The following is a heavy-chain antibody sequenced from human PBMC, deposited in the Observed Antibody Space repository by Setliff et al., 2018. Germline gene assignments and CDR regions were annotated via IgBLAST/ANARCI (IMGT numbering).Heavy chain of an antibody. CDR3: ARGVLY. D-gene: IGHD3-10*01. V-gene: IGHV4-59*08. J-gene: IGHJ4*02. CDR1: GGSISDYY. Sequence: PSETLSLTCTVSGGSISDYYWSWIRQAPGKGLEWIGYIYYGGSTNYNPSLNSRVAISVDTSENQFSLKLNSVTAADTAVYYCARGVLYWGQGTLVTVSS. CDR2: IYYGGST.